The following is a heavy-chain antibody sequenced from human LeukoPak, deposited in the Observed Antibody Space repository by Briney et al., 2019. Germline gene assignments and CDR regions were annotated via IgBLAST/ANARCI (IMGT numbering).Heavy chain of an antibody. CDR1: GFTFDDYT. D-gene: IGHD4-17*01. V-gene: IGHV3-43*01. CDR3: AKDNPYGDYGGNDAFDI. Sequence: GGSLTLSCAASGFTFDDYTIHWVRHAPGKGLEWVSLISWCGGSRYYADPVKGRFTISRDNSKNTRYLQMSNLRAEDTAVYYCAKDNPYGDYGGNDAFDIWGEGTMVRVSS. CDR2: ISWCGGSR. J-gene: IGHJ3*02.